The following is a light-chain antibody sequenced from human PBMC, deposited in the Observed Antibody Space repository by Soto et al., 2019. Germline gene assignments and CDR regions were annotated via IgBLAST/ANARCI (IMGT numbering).Light chain of an antibody. V-gene: IGKV1-5*03. CDR2: KAS. CDR3: QQYNSYST. Sequence: DIQMTQSPSTLSASVGDRVTITCRASQSISSWLAWYQQKPGKAPKLLIYKASSLESGVPSRLSGSRSGTEFTLTISSLQPDDFATYYCQQYNSYSTFGQGPKVEIK. CDR1: QSISSW. J-gene: IGKJ1*01.